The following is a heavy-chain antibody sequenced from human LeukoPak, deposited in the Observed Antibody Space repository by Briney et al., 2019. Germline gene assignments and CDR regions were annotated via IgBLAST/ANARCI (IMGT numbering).Heavy chain of an antibody. CDR2: IYYSGST. CDR3: ARDAGYSGYDPRGYFDL. CDR1: GGSISSSSYY. J-gene: IGHJ2*01. Sequence: SETLSLTCTVSGGSISSSSYYWGWIRQPPGKGLEWIGSIYYSGSTYYNPSLKSRVTISVDTSKNQFSLKLSSVTAADTAVYYCARDAGYSGYDPRGYFDLWGRGTLVTVSS. D-gene: IGHD5-12*01. V-gene: IGHV4-39*07.